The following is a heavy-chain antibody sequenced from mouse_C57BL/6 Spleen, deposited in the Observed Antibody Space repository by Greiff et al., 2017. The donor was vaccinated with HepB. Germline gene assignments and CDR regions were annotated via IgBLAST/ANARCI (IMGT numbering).Heavy chain of an antibody. CDR2: IYPGNSDT. V-gene: IGHV1-5*01. CDR1: GYTFTSYW. CDR3: TRKNLTGAHFDY. Sequence: VQLQQSGTVLARPGASVKMSCKTSGYTFTSYWMHWVKQRPGQGLEWIAAIYPGNSDTSYNQKFKGKAKLTAVTSASTAYMELSSLTNEDSAVYYCTRKNLTGAHFDYWGQGTTLTVSS. J-gene: IGHJ2*01. D-gene: IGHD4-1*01.